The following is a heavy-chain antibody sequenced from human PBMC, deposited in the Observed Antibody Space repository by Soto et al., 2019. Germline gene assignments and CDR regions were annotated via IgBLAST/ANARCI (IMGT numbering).Heavy chain of an antibody. CDR3: AAGPWGY. CDR2: IIPIFGTA. CDR1: GXTFSSYA. J-gene: IGHJ4*02. D-gene: IGHD6-13*01. Sequence: LVQSGAEVKKPGSSVKVSXXXXGXTFSSYAIXXXXXAPGQGLEWMGGIIPIFGTANYAQKFQGRVTITADESTSTAYMELSSLRSEDTAVYYCAAGPWGYWGQGTLVTVSS. V-gene: IGHV1-69*01.